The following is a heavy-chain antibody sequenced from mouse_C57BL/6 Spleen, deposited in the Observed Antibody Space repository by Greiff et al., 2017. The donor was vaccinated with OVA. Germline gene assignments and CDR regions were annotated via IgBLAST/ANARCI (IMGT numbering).Heavy chain of an antibody. Sequence: QVQLQQSGAELVKPGASVKISCKASGYAFSSYWMNWVKQRPGKGLEWIGQIYPGDGDTNYNGKFKGKATLTADKSSSTAYMQLSSLTSEDSAVYFCSYYSNYLPSYYAMDYWGQGTSVTVSS. CDR1: GYAFSSYW. D-gene: IGHD2-5*01. CDR3: SYYSNYLPSYYAMDY. CDR2: IYPGDGDT. V-gene: IGHV1-80*01. J-gene: IGHJ4*01.